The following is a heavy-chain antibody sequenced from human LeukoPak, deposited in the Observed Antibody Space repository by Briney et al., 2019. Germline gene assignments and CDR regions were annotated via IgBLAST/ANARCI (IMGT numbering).Heavy chain of an antibody. J-gene: IGHJ4*02. CDR3: AGKLPYFDY. Sequence: GGSLRLSCAASGFTFSDYWMHWVRQAPGKGLVWVSRIHTDGSGTSYAESVKGRFTISRDDAKNTLYLQMNSLRAEDTAVYYCAGKLPYFDYWGQGTLVTVSS. CDR2: IHTDGSGT. CDR1: GFTFSDYW. D-gene: IGHD1-26*01. V-gene: IGHV3-74*01.